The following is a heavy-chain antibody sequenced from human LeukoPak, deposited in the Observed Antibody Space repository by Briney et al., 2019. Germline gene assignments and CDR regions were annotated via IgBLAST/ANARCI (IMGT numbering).Heavy chain of an antibody. CDR2: IYYSGST. CDR1: GGSISSYY. V-gene: IGHV4-59*01. Sequence: SETLSLTCTVSGGSISSYYWSWTRQPPGKGLEWIGYIYYSGSTNYNPSLKSRVTISVDTSKNQFSLKLSSVTAADTAVYYCARVRSSSWYFDYWGQGTLVTVSS. CDR3: ARVRSSSWYFDY. D-gene: IGHD6-13*01. J-gene: IGHJ4*02.